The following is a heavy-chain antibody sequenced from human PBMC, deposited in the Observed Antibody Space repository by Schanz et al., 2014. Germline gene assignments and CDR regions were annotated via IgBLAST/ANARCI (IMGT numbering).Heavy chain of an antibody. CDR2: ISPYTGNT. V-gene: IGHV1-18*01. CDR1: GYTFSDYG. D-gene: IGHD3-10*01. J-gene: IGHJ6*02. Sequence: QVQLVQSGGEMKKPGASVKVSCKTSGYTFSDYGITWVRQAPGQGLEWVGWISPYTGNTHYFDKMEGRVTMTTDTSTSTAYMELRSLRSDDTAVYYCARAKRFGDMDVWGQGTTVTVSS. CDR3: ARAKRFGDMDV.